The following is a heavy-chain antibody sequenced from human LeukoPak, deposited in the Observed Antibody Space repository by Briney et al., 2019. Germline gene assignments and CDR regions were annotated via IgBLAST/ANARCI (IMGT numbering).Heavy chain of an antibody. V-gene: IGHV3-23*01. CDR3: AKDMSLARDSSGFDY. D-gene: IGHD3-22*01. CDR1: GFTFSNYA. CDR2: ISGSGGST. Sequence: GGSLRLSCAASGFTFSNYAMSWVRQAPGKGLEWVSAISGSGGSTYYADSVKGRFTISRDNSKNTLYLQMNSLRAEDTAVYYCAKDMSLARDSSGFDYWGQGTLVTVSS. J-gene: IGHJ4*02.